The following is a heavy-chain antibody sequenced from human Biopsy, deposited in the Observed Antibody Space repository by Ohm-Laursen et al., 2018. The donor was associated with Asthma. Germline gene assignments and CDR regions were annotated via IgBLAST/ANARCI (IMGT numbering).Heavy chain of an antibody. J-gene: IGHJ2*01. D-gene: IGHD3-16*01. CDR1: GYPFTDYY. V-gene: IGHV1-2*06. Sequence: ASVKVSCKASGYPFTDYYVHWVRQAPGQGLEWMGRIDPNSGGTNYAQKFLGRVTMTWDTSVNTAFMVLSRLRSDDTAVYYCARIKIRIGAGTDRYFDLWGRGTLVTVSS. CDR2: IDPNSGGT. CDR3: ARIKIRIGAGTDRYFDL.